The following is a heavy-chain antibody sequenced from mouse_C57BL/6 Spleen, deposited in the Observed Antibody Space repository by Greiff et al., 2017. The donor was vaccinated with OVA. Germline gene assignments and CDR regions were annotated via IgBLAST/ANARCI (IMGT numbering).Heavy chain of an antibody. D-gene: IGHD4-1*01. CDR2: ISSGSSTI. CDR1: GFTFSDYG. Sequence: DVHLVESGGGLVKPGGSLKLSCAASGFTFSDYGMHWVRQAPEKGLEWVAYISSGSSTIYYADTVKGRFTISRDNAKNTLFLQMTSLRSEDTAMYYCARQANWDFDYWGQGTTLTVSS. J-gene: IGHJ2*01. V-gene: IGHV5-17*01. CDR3: ARQANWDFDY.